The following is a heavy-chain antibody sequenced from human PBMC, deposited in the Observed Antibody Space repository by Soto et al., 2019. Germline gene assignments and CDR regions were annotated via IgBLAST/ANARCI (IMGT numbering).Heavy chain of an antibody. CDR1: GFDLISYG. CDR2: ISGSGGYT. CDR3: AKRSSAWPGNFDS. V-gene: IGHV3-23*01. J-gene: IGHJ4*02. D-gene: IGHD6-19*01. Sequence: PGGSLRLSCAASGFDLISYGMSWVRQAPGKGLEWVAAISGSGGYTYYADSVKGRFTISRDHSKNTLFLQMNNLRADDTAVYYCAKRSSAWPGNFDSWGQGTLVTVSS.